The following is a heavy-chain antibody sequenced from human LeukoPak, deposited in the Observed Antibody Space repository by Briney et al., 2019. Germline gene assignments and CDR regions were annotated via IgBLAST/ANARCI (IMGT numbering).Heavy chain of an antibody. CDR2: IYYSGST. CDR1: GGSISSSSYY. Sequence: PSETLSLTCTVSGGSISSSSYYWGWIRQPPGKGLEWIGYIYYSGSTNYNPSLKSRVTISVDTSKNQFSLKLSSVTAADTAVYYCARYALVRDLHGGHDWFDPWGQGTLVTVSS. D-gene: IGHD4-23*01. J-gene: IGHJ5*02. CDR3: ARYALVRDLHGGHDWFDP. V-gene: IGHV4-61*05.